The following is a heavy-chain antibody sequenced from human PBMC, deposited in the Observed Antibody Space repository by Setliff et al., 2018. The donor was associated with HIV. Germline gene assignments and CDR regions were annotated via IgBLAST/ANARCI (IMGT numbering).Heavy chain of an antibody. J-gene: IGHJ1*01. CDR3: ATDPGYSSTWYSESFQH. CDR1: GGTFSSYA. Sequence: SVKVSCKASGGTFSSYAISWVRQAPGQGLEWMGGIIPILGIANYAQKFQGRVTITTDESTSTAYMELSSLRSDDTAMYYCATDPGYSSTWYSESFQHWGQGTVVTVS. V-gene: IGHV1-69*10. CDR2: IIPILGIA. D-gene: IGHD6-13*01.